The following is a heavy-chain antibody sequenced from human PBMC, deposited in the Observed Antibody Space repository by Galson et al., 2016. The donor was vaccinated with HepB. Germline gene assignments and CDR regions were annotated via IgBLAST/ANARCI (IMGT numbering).Heavy chain of an antibody. D-gene: IGHD3-3*01. J-gene: IGHJ6*02. V-gene: IGHV4-34*01. Sequence: SETLSLTCAVNGVSLSDYYWSWIRQSPGRGLEWIGEISHTGSTNYNPSLKSRVTISVDTSMNHFSLTLRSLAAADTAAYYCVSLRGFADYYYYGVDVWGQGTTVTVSS. CDR3: VSLRGFADYYYYGVDV. CDR1: GVSLSDYY. CDR2: ISHTGST.